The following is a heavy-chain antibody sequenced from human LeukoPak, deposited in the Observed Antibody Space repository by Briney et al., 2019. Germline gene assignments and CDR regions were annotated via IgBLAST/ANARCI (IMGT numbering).Heavy chain of an antibody. CDR1: GGSISSSSYY. D-gene: IGHD3-10*01. Sequence: SETLSLTCTVSGGSISSSSYYWGWIRQPPGKGLEWIGSIYYSGSTYYNPSLKSRVTISVDTSKNQFSLKLSSVTAADTAVYYCARGHYPTWVGYYMDVWGKGTTVTISS. CDR3: ARGHYPTWVGYYMDV. J-gene: IGHJ6*03. V-gene: IGHV4-39*07. CDR2: IYYSGST.